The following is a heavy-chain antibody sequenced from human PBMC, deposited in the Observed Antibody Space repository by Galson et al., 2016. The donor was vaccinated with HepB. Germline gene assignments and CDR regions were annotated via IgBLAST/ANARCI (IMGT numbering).Heavy chain of an antibody. Sequence: SLRLSCAASGFTFSSYAMSWVQAPGKGLEWVSCISGSGVSTYYADSVKGRFTISRDNSKNTLYLQMNSLRAEDTAVYYCARESDYNVHSFDYWGQGTLVPVSS. CDR3: ARESDYNVHSFDY. V-gene: IGHV3-23*01. D-gene: IGHD3-10*01. J-gene: IGHJ4*02. CDR1: GFTFSSYA. CDR2: ISGSGVST.